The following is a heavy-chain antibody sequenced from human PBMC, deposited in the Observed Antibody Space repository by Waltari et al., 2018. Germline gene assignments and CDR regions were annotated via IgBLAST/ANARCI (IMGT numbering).Heavy chain of an antibody. V-gene: IGHV3-7*03. CDR3: SINDAWAFQL. D-gene: IGHD2-2*01. J-gene: IGHJ1*01. CDR1: GFTFSTYW. Sequence: EVQLVESGGGLVQPGESLRLSCAASGFTFSTYWMSWVRQAPGKGLEGGSNMHPDGSAKYYADSVRGRFTVSRDNAKNSMYLHMYNLRTEDTAIYYCSINDAWAFQLWGQGTLVTVSS. CDR2: MHPDGSAK.